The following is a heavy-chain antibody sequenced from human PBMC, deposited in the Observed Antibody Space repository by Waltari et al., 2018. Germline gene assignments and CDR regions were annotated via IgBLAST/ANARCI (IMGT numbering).Heavy chain of an antibody. CDR3: VTGPRDKWVGRYSGEFFHH. D-gene: IGHD3-9*01. J-gene: IGHJ1*01. CDR2: SFHGGSN. Sequence: QVHLQQSGAGLLRPSQTLSLTCTVYGGSSSAFYWSWIRQAPGKGLEWLGDSFHGGSNNYNPSLRRRSTISRSTSKTEFYLTLNSVTAADTAVYYCVTGPRDKWVGRYSGEFFHHWGPGTLVTVSS. V-gene: IGHV4-34*01. CDR1: GGSSSAFY.